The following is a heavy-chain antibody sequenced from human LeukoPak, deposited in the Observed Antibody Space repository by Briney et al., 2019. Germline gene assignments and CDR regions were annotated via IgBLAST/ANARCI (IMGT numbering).Heavy chain of an antibody. CDR3: ARNLTMIPAKGAFDI. V-gene: IGHV4-39*07. Sequence: SETLSLTCTISGGSISSSTYYWGWIRQPPGKGLEWIASIYNSGSISYHPSLKSRVTISLDTSMKQFSLKLSSVTAADTALYYCARNLTMIPAKGAFDIWGQGIMVTVSS. D-gene: IGHD3-22*01. J-gene: IGHJ3*02. CDR1: GGSISSSTYY. CDR2: IYNSGSI.